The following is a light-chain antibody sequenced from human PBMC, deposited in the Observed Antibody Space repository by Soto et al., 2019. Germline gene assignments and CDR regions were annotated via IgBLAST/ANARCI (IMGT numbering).Light chain of an antibody. V-gene: IGKV1-17*01. Sequence: DIQMTQSPSSLSASVGDRVSITCRASQGITRDLAWYQQKPGKAPKRLIYAASSLQSGVPSRFSGSGSGTEFTLTISSLQPEDGATYYCLQHNSYPYTFGQGTRLEIK. CDR1: QGITRD. CDR2: AAS. CDR3: LQHNSYPYT. J-gene: IGKJ2*01.